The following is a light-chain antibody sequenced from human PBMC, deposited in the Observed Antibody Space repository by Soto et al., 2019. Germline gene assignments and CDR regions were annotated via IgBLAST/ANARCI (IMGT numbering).Light chain of an antibody. Sequence: EIVLTQSPATLSLSPGERATLSCRASQSVSSYLAWYQQKHGQAPRLLIYDASNRATGIPARFSGSGSGTDFTLPSRSLEPEDFAVYYCQQRSNWPPDTFGGGTKVQIK. CDR1: QSVSSY. CDR3: QQRSNWPPDT. J-gene: IGKJ4*01. CDR2: DAS. V-gene: IGKV3-11*01.